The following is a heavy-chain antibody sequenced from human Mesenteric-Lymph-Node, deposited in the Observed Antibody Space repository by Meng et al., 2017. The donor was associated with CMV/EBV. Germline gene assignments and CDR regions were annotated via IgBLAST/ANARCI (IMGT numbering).Heavy chain of an antibody. CDR3: ARQFTLLWFGGFGP. Sequence: GESQKISCTASGFNVTTNYMSWVRQAPGKGPEWVSVIYAGGSTYFAGSVKGRFTISRDSSRNTVYLHMNSLGPEDTAVYYCARQFTLLWFGGFGPWGQGTLVTVSS. V-gene: IGHV3-66*02. D-gene: IGHD3-10*01. CDR1: GFNVTTNY. J-gene: IGHJ5*02. CDR2: IYAGGST.